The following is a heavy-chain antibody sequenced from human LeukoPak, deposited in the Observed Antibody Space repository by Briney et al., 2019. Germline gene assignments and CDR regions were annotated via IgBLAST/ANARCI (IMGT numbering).Heavy chain of an antibody. CDR3: ARGENQWLVDY. D-gene: IGHD6-19*01. CDR2: IYTSGST. V-gene: IGHV4-61*02. J-gene: IGHJ4*02. Sequence: PSETLSLTCTVSGGSISSGSYYWSWIRQPAGKGLEWIGRIYTSGSTNYNPSLKSRVTISVDTSKNQFSLKLSSVTAADTAVYYCARGENQWLVDYWGQGTLVTVSS. CDR1: GGSISSGSYY.